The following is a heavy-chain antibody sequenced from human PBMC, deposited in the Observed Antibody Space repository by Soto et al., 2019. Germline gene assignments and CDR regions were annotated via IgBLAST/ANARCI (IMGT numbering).Heavy chain of an antibody. CDR1: GFTFTSPA. V-gene: IGHV1-58*01. CDR3: AARLWFGEIGYYGMDV. D-gene: IGHD3-10*01. Sequence: ASVKVSCKASGFTFTSPAVQWVRQARGQRLEWIGWIVVGSGNTNYAQKFQERVTITRDMSTSTAYMELSSLRSEDTAVYYCAARLWFGEIGYYGMDVWGQGTTVTVSS. J-gene: IGHJ6*02. CDR2: IVVGSGNT.